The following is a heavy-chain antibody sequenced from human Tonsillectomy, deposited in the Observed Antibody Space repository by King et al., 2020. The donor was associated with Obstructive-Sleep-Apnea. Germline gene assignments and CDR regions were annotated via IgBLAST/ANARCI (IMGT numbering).Heavy chain of an antibody. Sequence: VQLVESGGGLVKPGGSLRLSCATSGFAFNNAWVSWVRQAPGKGLEWVGHIKGNTDGGTADSAAPVKGRFTISRDDSKNTLYLQMNSLKTEDPAVYYCTTDRGIPSAPLFDSWGQGTLVTVSS. J-gene: IGHJ4*02. CDR1: GFAFNNAW. V-gene: IGHV3-15*01. CDR3: TTDRGIPSAPLFDS. CDR2: IKGNTDGGTA.